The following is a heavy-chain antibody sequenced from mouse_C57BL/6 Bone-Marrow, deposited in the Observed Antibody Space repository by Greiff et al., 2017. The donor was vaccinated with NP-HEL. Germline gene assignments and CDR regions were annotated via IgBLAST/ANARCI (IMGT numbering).Heavy chain of an antibody. Sequence: DVQLVESGGDLVKPGGSLKLSCAASGFTFSSYGMSWVRQTPDKRLEWVATISSGGSYTYYPDSVKGRFTISRDNAKNTLYLQMSSLKSEDTAMYYCARHKGYSFDYWGQGTTLTVSS. J-gene: IGHJ2*01. CDR1: GFTFSSYG. D-gene: IGHD1-3*01. CDR3: ARHKGYSFDY. CDR2: ISSGGSYT. V-gene: IGHV5-6*01.